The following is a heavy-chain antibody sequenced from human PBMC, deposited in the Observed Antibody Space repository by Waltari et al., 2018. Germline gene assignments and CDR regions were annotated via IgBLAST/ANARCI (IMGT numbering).Heavy chain of an antibody. J-gene: IGHJ5*02. V-gene: IGHV4-59*01. Sequence: QVQLQESGPGLVKPSETLSLTCTVSGGSISSYYWSWIRQPPGKGLEWIGYIYYSGSTNYNPALKSRVTISVDTSKNQFSLKLSSVTAADTAVYYCARVQYDILTGYYTDNGFDPWGQGTLVTVSS. CDR3: ARVQYDILTGYYTDNGFDP. CDR2: IYYSGST. CDR1: GGSISSYY. D-gene: IGHD3-9*01.